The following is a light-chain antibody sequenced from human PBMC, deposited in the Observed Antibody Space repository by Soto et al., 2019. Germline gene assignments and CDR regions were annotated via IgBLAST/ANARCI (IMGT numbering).Light chain of an antibody. CDR3: QQYGSSSYT. V-gene: IGKV3-20*01. CDR2: GAS. Sequence: EIVLTQSPGTLSLSPGERATLSCRASQSVSSSYLAWYQQKPGQAPRLLIYGASSRATGTPDRFSGSGSGTEFALTISRLEPEDFAVYYCQQYGSSSYTFGQGTKLEIK. CDR1: QSVSSSY. J-gene: IGKJ2*01.